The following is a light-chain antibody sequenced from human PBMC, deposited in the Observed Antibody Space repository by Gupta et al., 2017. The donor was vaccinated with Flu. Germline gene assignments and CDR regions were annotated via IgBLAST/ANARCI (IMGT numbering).Light chain of an antibody. CDR2: GNS. J-gene: IGLJ3*02. CDR1: SSTIGAGYD. CDR3: QSYDSSLSGWV. V-gene: IGLV1-40*01. Sequence: QSLPTQPPSVSGAPGPRVTISCTWSSSTIGAGYDVHWSQQLPGTAPKLLIYGNSNRPSGVPDRFSGSKSGTSASLAITGLQAEDEADYYCQSYDSSLSGWVFGGGTKLTVL.